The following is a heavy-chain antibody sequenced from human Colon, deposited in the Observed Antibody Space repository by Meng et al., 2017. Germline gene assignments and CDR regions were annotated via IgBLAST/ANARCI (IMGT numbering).Heavy chain of an antibody. D-gene: IGHD3-22*01. J-gene: IGHJ2*01. CDR2: INTHTGNP. Sequence: QLRLVHPGSELQKPGASVKVSCKASGYTFINYAINWVRQAPGQGLEWMGWINTHTGNPTYGQGFTGRFVLSSDTAVSTANLQISSLKAEDTAVYYCARGGPYPDSSGFHWYFDLWGRGTLVTVSS. CDR1: GYTFINYA. V-gene: IGHV7-4-1*02. CDR3: ARGGPYPDSSGFHWYFDL.